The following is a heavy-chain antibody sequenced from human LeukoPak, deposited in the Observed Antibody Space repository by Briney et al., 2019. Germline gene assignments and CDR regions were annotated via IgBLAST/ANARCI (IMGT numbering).Heavy chain of an antibody. CDR3: AKDPQRGSPYYFDY. D-gene: IGHD1-26*01. J-gene: IGHJ4*02. V-gene: IGHV3-23*01. Sequence: GGSLRLSCAASGFTFTSYAMSWVRQAPGKGLEWVSSISGSGGSTFYVDSVKGRFTISRDNTKNTLYLQMNSLRAEHTALYYCAKDPQRGSPYYFDYWGQGTLVTVSS. CDR2: ISGSGGST. CDR1: GFTFTSYA.